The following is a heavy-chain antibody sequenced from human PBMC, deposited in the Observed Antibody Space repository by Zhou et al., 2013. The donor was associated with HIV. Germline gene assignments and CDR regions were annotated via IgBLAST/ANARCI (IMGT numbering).Heavy chain of an antibody. D-gene: IGHD3-22*01. CDR2: LIPLSGVL. J-gene: IGHJ1*01. CDR3: GRPLTTNSGYYNAH. Sequence: QVQLEQSGAEVKKPGSSVRVSCRASGDRFGTYAMNWVRQAPGQGLEWMGRLIPLSGVLNSAPKFQGRVTITADESTSTAYMEVSSLRSEDTAVYYCGRPLTTNSGYYNAHWGQGTLVTVSS. CDR1: GDRFGTYA. V-gene: IGHV1-69*13.